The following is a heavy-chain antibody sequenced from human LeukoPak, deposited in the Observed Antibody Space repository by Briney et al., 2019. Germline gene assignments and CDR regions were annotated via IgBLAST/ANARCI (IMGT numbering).Heavy chain of an antibody. CDR1: GFTFSSYW. CDR2: IKQDGSEK. J-gene: IGHJ4*02. D-gene: IGHD3-10*01. V-gene: IGHV3-7*03. Sequence: GGSLRLSCAASGFTFSSYWMSWVRQAPGKGLEWVANIKQDGSEKYYVDSVKGRFTISRDNSKNTLYLQMNSLRAEDTAVYYCAKVLATSGPYYFDYWGQGTLVTVSS. CDR3: AKVLATSGPYYFDY.